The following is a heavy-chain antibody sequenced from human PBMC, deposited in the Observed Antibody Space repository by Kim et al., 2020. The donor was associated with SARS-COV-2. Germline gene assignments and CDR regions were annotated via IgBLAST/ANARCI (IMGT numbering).Heavy chain of an antibody. J-gene: IGHJ4*02. CDR2: IYYSGST. CDR1: GGSISSYY. Sequence: SETLSLTCTVSGGSISSYYWSWIRQPPGKGLEWIGYIYYSGSTNYNPSLKSRVTISVDTSKNQFSLKLSSVTAADTAVYYCARVDYGDYVFSYWGQGTLVTVSS. V-gene: IGHV4-59*13. D-gene: IGHD4-17*01. CDR3: ARVDYGDYVFSY.